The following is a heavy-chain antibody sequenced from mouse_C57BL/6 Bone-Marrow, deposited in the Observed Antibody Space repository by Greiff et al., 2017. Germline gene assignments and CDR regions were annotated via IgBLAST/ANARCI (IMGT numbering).Heavy chain of an antibody. J-gene: IGHJ3*01. Sequence: VQLMESGAELVRPGASVKLSCKASGYTFTGYYMHWVKQRPGQGLEWIARIDPGSGNTYYNQKFKGKATLTVEKSSSTAYMQLSSLTSEDSAVYFCASHDSNCWFAYWGQGTLLTVSA. CDR3: ASHDSNCWFAY. CDR2: IDPGSGNT. D-gene: IGHD2-5*01. CDR1: GYTFTGYY. V-gene: IGHV1-76*01.